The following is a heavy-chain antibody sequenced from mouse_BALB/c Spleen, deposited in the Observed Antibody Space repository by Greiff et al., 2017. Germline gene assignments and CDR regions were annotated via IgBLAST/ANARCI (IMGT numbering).Heavy chain of an antibody. CDR3: ARREGYYAIDY. Sequence: VQLQQSGAELARPGASVKLSCKASGYTFTSYWMQWVKQRPGQGLEWIGAIYPGDGDTRYTQKFKGKATLTADKSSSTAYMQLSSLASEDSAVYYCARREGYYAIDYWGQGTSVTVSS. V-gene: IGHV1-87*01. CDR2: IYPGDGDT. J-gene: IGHJ4*01. CDR1: GYTFTSYW.